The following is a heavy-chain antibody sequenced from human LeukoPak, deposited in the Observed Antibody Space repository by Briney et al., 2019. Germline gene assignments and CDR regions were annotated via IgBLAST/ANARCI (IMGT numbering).Heavy chain of an antibody. J-gene: IGHJ3*02. CDR3: ARETLKRVIGAFDI. V-gene: IGHV4-59*01. Sequence: NPSETLSLTCTVSGGSISTYYWNWIRQPPGKGLEWIGYIYHSGSTNYNPSLQSRVTISVDTSKNQFSLKLSSVTAADTAVYYCARETLKRVIGAFDIWAKGQWSPSLQ. D-gene: IGHD2-21*01. CDR1: GGSISTYY. CDR2: IYHSGST.